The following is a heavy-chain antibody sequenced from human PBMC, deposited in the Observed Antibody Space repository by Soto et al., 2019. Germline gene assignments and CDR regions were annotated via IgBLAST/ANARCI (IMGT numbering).Heavy chain of an antibody. V-gene: IGHV4-61*01. CDR2: IYYSGST. CDR1: GGSVSSDTYY. J-gene: IGHJ4*02. CDR3: ARGRFGYNFDY. Sequence: SETLSLTCSVSGGSVSSDTYYWSWIRQPPGKGLEWIGYIYYSGSTNYNPSLKSRVTISVDTSKNPFSLKLSSVTAADTAVYYCARGRFGYNFDYWGQGTLVTVSS. D-gene: IGHD5-12*01.